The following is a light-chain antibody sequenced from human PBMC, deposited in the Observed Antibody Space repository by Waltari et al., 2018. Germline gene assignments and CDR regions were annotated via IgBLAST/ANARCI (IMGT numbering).Light chain of an antibody. V-gene: IGLV2-14*03. Sequence: QSALTQPASVSGSPGQSITISCTGTSSDVGGFNHVSWYQRTPGKAPTPRIYDVPKGPLGVSNRHAGSKSGNTASLTISGLQAEDEAVYYCSSYRTSSTFVFGPGTKVTVL. CDR2: DVP. CDR1: SSDVGGFNH. J-gene: IGLJ1*01. CDR3: SSYRTSSTFV.